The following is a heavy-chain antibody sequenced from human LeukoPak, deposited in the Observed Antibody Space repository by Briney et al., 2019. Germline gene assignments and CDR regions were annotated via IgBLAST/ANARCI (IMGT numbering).Heavy chain of an antibody. Sequence: PGGSLRLSCAASGFAFSSYAMTWVRRAPGKGLEWVSTICGSGGNTYYADSVRGRFTISRDNSNSVLYLQMNSLRAEDTAVYYCAKGSGGSCYSPLDYWGQGTLVTVSS. J-gene: IGHJ4*02. CDR2: ICGSGGNT. D-gene: IGHD2-15*01. V-gene: IGHV3-23*01. CDR1: GFAFSSYA. CDR3: AKGSGGSCYSPLDY.